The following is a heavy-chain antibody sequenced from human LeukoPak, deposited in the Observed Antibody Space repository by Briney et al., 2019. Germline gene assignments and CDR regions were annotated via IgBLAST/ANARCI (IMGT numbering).Heavy chain of an antibody. CDR1: GFTVSSNY. V-gene: IGHV3-66*01. Sequence: GGSLRLSCAASGFTVSSNYMSWVRQAPGKGLEWVSVIYSGGSTYYADSVKGRFTISRDNSKNTLYLQMNSLRAEDTAAYYCARAAGSHYYDSSGYEDYWGQGTLVTVSS. J-gene: IGHJ4*02. CDR2: IYSGGST. D-gene: IGHD3-22*01. CDR3: ARAAGSHYYDSSGYEDY.